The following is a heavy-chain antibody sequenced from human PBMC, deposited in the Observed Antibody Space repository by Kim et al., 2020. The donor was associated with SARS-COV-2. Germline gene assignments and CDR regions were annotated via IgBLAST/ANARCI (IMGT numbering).Heavy chain of an antibody. D-gene: IGHD5-12*01. Sequence: GGSLRLSCAASGFTFSSSAMHWVRQAPGKGLEWVAVISYDGSNKYYADSVKGRFTISRDNSKNTLYLQMNSLRTEDRAVYYCARVKMATKRGFDYWGQGTLGTV. J-gene: IGHJ4*02. CDR2: ISYDGSNK. V-gene: IGHV3-30*04. CDR3: ARVKMATKRGFDY. CDR1: GFTFSSSA.